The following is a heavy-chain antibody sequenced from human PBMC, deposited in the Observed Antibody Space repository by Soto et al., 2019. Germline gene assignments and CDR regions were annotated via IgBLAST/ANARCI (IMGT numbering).Heavy chain of an antibody. CDR3: ARHRKYITSRGGAIDC. V-gene: IGHV4-39*01. CDR1: GDSISSSSSYY. J-gene: IGHJ4*02. Sequence: QLHLQESGPGLVKPSETLSLTCTVSGDSISSSSSYYWGWIRQPPGKGLEWIGSIYYGGSTYFNPSLKSRGTISVDTSKNQFSVALSSVTAADTAVYYCARHRKYITSRGGAIDCWGQGTLVTVSS. CDR2: IYYGGST. D-gene: IGHD6-13*01.